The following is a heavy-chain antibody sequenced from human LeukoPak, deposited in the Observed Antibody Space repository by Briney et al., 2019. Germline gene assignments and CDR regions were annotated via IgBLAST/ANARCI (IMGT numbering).Heavy chain of an antibody. CDR1: GFTFSSYA. J-gene: IGHJ4*02. CDR2: IWYDGSNK. V-gene: IGHV3-33*08. Sequence: GGSLRLSCAASGFTFSSYAMHWIRQAPGKGLEWVAVIWYDGSNKYYADSVKGRFTISRDNSKNTLYLQMNSLRAEDTVVYYCARVPATGATMEYYFDYWGQGTLVTVSS. D-gene: IGHD1-26*01. CDR3: ARVPATGATMEYYFDY.